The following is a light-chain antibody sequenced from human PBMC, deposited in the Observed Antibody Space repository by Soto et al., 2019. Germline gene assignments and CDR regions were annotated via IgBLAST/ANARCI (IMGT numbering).Light chain of an antibody. J-gene: IGKJ1*01. CDR2: EAS. Sequence: DIQMPQSPSTLSASVGDRVTITCRASQSISGSLAWYQQKPGKAPKLLIYEASNLKSGVPSRFSGSGSETEYTLTIRSLQPDDSASYYCQQYNGYWTVGQGTRVYI. V-gene: IGKV1-5*03. CDR3: QQYNGYWT. CDR1: QSISGS.